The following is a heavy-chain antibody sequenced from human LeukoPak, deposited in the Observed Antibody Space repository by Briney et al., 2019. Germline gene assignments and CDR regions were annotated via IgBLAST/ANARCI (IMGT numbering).Heavy chain of an antibody. CDR1: GFTVSSNY. D-gene: IGHD5-12*01. CDR3: ARERGGYSGYEAFDY. V-gene: IGHV3-66*01. CDR2: IYSGGST. Sequence: GGSLRLSCAASGFTVSSNYMSWVRQAPGKGLEWVSVIYSGGSTYYADSVKGRFTISRDSSKNTLYLQMNSLRAEDTAVYYCARERGGYSGYEAFDYWGQGTLVTVSS. J-gene: IGHJ4*02.